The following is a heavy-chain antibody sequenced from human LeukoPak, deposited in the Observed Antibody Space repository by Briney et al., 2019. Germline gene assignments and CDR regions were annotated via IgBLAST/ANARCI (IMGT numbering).Heavy chain of an antibody. CDR3: ARADYYGSSAYPY. CDR2: IYYSGTT. D-gene: IGHD3-22*01. V-gene: IGHV4-31*03. Sequence: PSQTLSLTCTVSGGSISSGNYYWSWIRQHPGKGLEWIGHIYYSGTTFYNPSLKSRVTISIDTSKNQFSLKLTSVTAADTAVYYCARADYYGSSAYPYWGQGTLVTVSS. J-gene: IGHJ4*02. CDR1: GGSISSGNYY.